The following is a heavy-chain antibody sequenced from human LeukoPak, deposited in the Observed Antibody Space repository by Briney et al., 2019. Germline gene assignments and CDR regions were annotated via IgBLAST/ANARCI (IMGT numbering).Heavy chain of an antibody. CDR2: ISSSGSTI. J-gene: IGHJ4*02. D-gene: IGHD2-15*01. CDR3: ARDYCSGGSCYSDY. Sequence: GGSLRLSCAASGFTFSSYEMNWVRQAPGKGLEWVSYISSSGSTIYYADSVKGRFTISRDNAKNSLYLQMNSLRAEDTAVYYCARDYCSGGSCYSDYWRQGTLVTVSS. V-gene: IGHV3-48*03. CDR1: GFTFSSYE.